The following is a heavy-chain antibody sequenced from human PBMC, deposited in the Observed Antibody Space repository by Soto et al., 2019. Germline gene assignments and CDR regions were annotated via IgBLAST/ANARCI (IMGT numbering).Heavy chain of an antibody. CDR2: ISTSDSHI. Sequence: EVQLVESGGGLVKPGGSLRPSCAVSGFTFSSYSMNWVRQAPGKGLEWVSSISTSDSHIYYADSVKGRFTISRDNAKNSLYLQMNSLRAEDTAVYYCARGEQWLVRGYSGSYLYYYGMDVWGQGTTVTVSS. V-gene: IGHV3-21*01. J-gene: IGHJ6*02. CDR1: GFTFSSYS. CDR3: ARGEQWLVRGYSGSYLYYYGMDV. D-gene: IGHD1-26*01.